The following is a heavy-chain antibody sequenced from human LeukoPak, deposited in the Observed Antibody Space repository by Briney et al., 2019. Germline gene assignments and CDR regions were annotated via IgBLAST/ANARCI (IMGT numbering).Heavy chain of an antibody. CDR2: IYYSGST. Sequence: SETLSLTCTVSGGSISSYYWSWIRQPPGKGLEWIGYIYYSGSTNYNPSLKSRVTISVDTSKNQFSLKLGSVTAADTAVYYCARPKSMVRGVINWFDPWGQGTLVTVSS. CDR3: ARPKSMVRGVINWFDP. V-gene: IGHV4-59*01. J-gene: IGHJ5*02. CDR1: GGSISSYY. D-gene: IGHD3-10*01.